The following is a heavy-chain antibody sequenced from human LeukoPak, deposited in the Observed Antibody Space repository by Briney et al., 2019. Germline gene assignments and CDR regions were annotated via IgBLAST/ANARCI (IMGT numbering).Heavy chain of an antibody. V-gene: IGHV4-59*01. D-gene: IGHD3-3*01. CDR2: IYYSGST. CDR3: ARVEIFGVAIDY. Sequence: SETLSLTCTVSGGSISSYYWSWIRQPPGKGLEWIGYIYYSGSTNYNPSLKSRVTISVDTSKNQLSLKLSSVTAADTAVYYCARVEIFGVAIDYWGQGTLVTVSS. J-gene: IGHJ4*02. CDR1: GGSISSYY.